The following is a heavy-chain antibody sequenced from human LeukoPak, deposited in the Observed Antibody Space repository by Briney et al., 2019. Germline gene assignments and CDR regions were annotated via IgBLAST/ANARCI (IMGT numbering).Heavy chain of an antibody. Sequence: ASVKVSCKASGYTFTSNYIHWVRQAPGQGLEWMGMIYPRDGSTSYAQKFQGRVTVTRGTSTSTVHMELSGLRSEDTAVYYCTRDQEGFDYWGQGTLVTVSS. CDR1: GYTFTSNY. J-gene: IGHJ4*02. CDR3: TRDQEGFDY. CDR2: IYPRDGST. V-gene: IGHV1-46*01.